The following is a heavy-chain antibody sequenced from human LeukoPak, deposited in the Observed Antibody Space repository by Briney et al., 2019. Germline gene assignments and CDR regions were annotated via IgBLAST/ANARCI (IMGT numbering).Heavy chain of an antibody. J-gene: IGHJ4*02. CDR3: AKAPCRAEYFFAY. D-gene: IGHD6-6*01. Sequence: GGSLRLSCGACGFTLSSYDMRGVRRAPGRGREWGSAISGSGGSTYYADSVKGRFTISRDNSENTLYLQMNSLRGGDTAVYYCAKAPCRAEYFFAYWGQGTLVTVSS. CDR1: GFTLSSYD. CDR2: ISGSGGST. V-gene: IGHV3-23*01.